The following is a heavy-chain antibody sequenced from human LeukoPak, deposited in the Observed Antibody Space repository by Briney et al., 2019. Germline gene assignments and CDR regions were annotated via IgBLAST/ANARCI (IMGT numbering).Heavy chain of an antibody. CDR1: GYSISSGYY. CDR3: ARGGVTIFGVATPTNWFDP. Sequence: SETLSLTCTVSGYSISSGYYWGWIRPPPGKGLEWIGSIYHSGSTYYNPSLKSRVTISVDTSKNQFSLKLSSVTAADTAVYYCARGGVTIFGVATPTNWFDPWGQGTLVTVSS. CDR2: IYHSGST. J-gene: IGHJ5*02. V-gene: IGHV4-38-2*02. D-gene: IGHD3-3*01.